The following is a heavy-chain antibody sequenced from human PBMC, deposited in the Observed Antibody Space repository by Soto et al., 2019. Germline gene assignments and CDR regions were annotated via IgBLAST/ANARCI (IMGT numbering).Heavy chain of an antibody. CDR2: ISGSGGST. CDR1: GFTFSSYA. Sequence: GGSLRLSCAASGFTFSSYAMSWVRQAPGKGLEWVSAISGSGGSTYYADSVKGRFTISRDNSKNTLYLQMNSLRAEDTAVYYCAKTRIAARYYYYYMDVWGKGTTVTVSS. V-gene: IGHV3-23*01. D-gene: IGHD6-6*01. CDR3: AKTRIAARYYYYYMDV. J-gene: IGHJ6*03.